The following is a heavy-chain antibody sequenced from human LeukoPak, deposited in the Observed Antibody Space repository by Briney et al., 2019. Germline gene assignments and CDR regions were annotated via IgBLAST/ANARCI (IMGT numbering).Heavy chain of an antibody. V-gene: IGHV3-23*01. D-gene: IGHD6-19*01. CDR2: ISGIGDTL. CDR1: GFSFSINA. J-gene: IGHJ4*02. Sequence: GGSLRLSCVAYGFSFSINAMMWVRQAPGKGLEWVSGISGIGDTLFYSDPVMGRFTISRDNCKSTVYMKMNSLRVEDSAVYYCAKKNGGGWPTIFFDYWGQGILVTVSS. CDR3: AKKNGGGWPTIFFDY.